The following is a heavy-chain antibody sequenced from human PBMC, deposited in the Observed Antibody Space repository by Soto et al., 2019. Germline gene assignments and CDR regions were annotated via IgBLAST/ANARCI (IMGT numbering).Heavy chain of an antibody. J-gene: IGHJ2*01. V-gene: IGHV3-33*06. CDR3: AKEPVGPDWYFDL. Sequence: PGGSLRLSCAASGFTFSDYGMHWVRQAPGKGLEWVAVIWYDGSNKYYADSVKGRFTISRDNSKNTLYLQMNRLRAEDTAVYNCAKEPVGPDWYFDLWGRGTLVTVSS. CDR1: GFTFSDYG. CDR2: IWYDGSNK.